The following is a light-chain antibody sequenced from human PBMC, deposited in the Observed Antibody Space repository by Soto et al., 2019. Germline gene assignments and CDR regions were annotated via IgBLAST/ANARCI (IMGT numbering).Light chain of an antibody. Sequence: IVVTQYKTTLSWCPWERATPSGMASQSVSSYLAWYQQKPGQAPRLLIFATSRRATDIPDRFSGSGSGTDFTLAIRRLEPEDFAVYYCHQFGYSPRTLG. CDR2: ATS. CDR3: HQFGYSPRT. CDR1: QSVSSY. J-gene: IGKJ2*01. V-gene: IGKV3-20*01.